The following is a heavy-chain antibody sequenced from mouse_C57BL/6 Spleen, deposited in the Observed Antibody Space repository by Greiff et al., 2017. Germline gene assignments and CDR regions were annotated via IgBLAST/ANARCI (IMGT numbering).Heavy chain of an antibody. CDR1: GYTFTSYW. V-gene: IGHV1-7*01. CDR3: ASGNYAMDY. CDR2: INPSSGYT. Sequence: QVHVKQSGAELAKPGASVKLSCKASGYTFTSYWMHWVKQRPGQGLEWIGYINPSSGYTKYNQKFKDKATLTADKSSSTAYMQLSSLTYEDSAVYYCASGNYAMDYWGQGTSVTVSS. J-gene: IGHJ4*01. D-gene: IGHD1-1*02.